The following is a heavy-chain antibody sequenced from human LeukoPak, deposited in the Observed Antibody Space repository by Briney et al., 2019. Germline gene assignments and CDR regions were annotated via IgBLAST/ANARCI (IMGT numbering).Heavy chain of an antibody. D-gene: IGHD2-15*01. V-gene: IGHV3-23*01. CDR1: GFTFSSYG. CDR2: ISGSGGST. Sequence: PGGSLRLSCAASGFTFSSYGMRWVRQAPGKGLEWVSAISGSGGSTYYADSVKGRFTISRDNSKNTLYLQMNSLRAEDTAVYYCARDYCSGGSCYSLPGYWGQGTLVTVSS. J-gene: IGHJ4*02. CDR3: ARDYCSGGSCYSLPGY.